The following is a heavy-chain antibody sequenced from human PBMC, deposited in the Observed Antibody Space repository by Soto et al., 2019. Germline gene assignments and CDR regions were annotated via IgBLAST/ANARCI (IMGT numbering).Heavy chain of an antibody. D-gene: IGHD4-17*01. J-gene: IGHJ4*02. V-gene: IGHV1-46*01. Sequence: ASVTVSCKASVYIFTVYYIHWVRPAPGQGLEWVGQINPSAGNTNYAQKFQGRVTMTRDTSTSTVYLELSGLRSEDTAVYYCARTTTVVSHFDYWGQGTLVTVSS. CDR2: INPSAGNT. CDR3: ARTTTVVSHFDY. CDR1: VYIFTVYY.